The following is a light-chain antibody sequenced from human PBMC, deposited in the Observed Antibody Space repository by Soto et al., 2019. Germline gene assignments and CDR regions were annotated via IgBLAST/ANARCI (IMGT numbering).Light chain of an antibody. J-gene: IGKJ5*01. V-gene: IGKV3-20*01. CDR1: QSVTSTY. CDR3: QQYVSPPIT. CDR2: GAS. Sequence: EIVLTQSPGTLSLSPGERVTLSCRASQSVTSTYLGWYQQKPGQAPSLLIYGASSRATGIPDRFSGSGSGTDFTLTISRLEPEDFAVYYCQQYVSPPITFGQGTRLEMK.